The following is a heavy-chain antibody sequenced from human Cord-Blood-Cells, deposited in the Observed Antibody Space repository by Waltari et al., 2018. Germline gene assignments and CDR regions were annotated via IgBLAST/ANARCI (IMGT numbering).Heavy chain of an antibody. J-gene: IGHJ3*02. D-gene: IGHD6-19*01. CDR3: ARDWVYSSGWYDAFDI. V-gene: IGHV1-69*06. Sequence: QVQLVQSGAEVKKPGSSVKVSCKASGGTFSSYAISWVRQAPGQGLEWMGWIIPIFGTANYAQKFQGRVTITADKSTSTAYMELSSLRSEDTAVYYCARDWVYSSGWYDAFDIWGQGTMVTVSS. CDR1: GGTFSSYA. CDR2: IIPIFGTA.